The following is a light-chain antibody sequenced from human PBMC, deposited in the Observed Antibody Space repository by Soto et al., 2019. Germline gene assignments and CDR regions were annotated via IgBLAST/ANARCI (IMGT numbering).Light chain of an antibody. CDR3: QQFGTSPRT. V-gene: IGKV3-20*01. J-gene: IGKJ1*01. CDR1: QSVSSSY. Sequence: EIVLTQSPATLSLSPGERATLSCRASQSVSSSYLAWYQQKPGQAPRLLIYSTSDRATGIPDRFSGSGSGTDFPFPIRRLVSEDFAFYYCQQFGTSPRTFAKGPRV. CDR2: STS.